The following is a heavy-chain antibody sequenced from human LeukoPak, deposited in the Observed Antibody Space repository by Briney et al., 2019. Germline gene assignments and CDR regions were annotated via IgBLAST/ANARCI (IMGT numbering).Heavy chain of an antibody. V-gene: IGHV1-2*02. CDR3: ASYDILTGYPTDY. J-gene: IGHJ4*02. D-gene: IGHD3-9*01. CDR1: GYTFTGYY. CDR2: INPNSGGT. Sequence: ALVKVSCKASGYTFTGYYMHWVRQAPGQGLEWMGWINPNSGGTNYAQKFQGRVTMTRDTSISTAYMELSRLRSDDTAVYYCASYDILTGYPTDYWGQGTLVTVSS.